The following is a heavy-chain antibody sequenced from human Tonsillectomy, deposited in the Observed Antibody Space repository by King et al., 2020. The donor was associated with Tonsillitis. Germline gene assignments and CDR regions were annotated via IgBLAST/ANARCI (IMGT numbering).Heavy chain of an antibody. CDR2: IYTSGST. Sequence: VQLQESGPGLVKPSQTLSLTCTVSGGSISSGSYYWSWIRQPAGKGLEWIGRIYTSGSTNYNPSLKSRVTMSVDTSKNQFSLKLSSVTAADTAVYYCARGPRYFDWLPSPNWFDPWGQGTLVTVSS. V-gene: IGHV4-61*02. CDR3: ARGPRYFDWLPSPNWFDP. J-gene: IGHJ5*02. CDR1: GGSISSGSYY. D-gene: IGHD3-9*01.